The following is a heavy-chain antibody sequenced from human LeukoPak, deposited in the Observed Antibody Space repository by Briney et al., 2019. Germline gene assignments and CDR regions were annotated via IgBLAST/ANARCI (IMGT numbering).Heavy chain of an antibody. CDR1: GFTFSSYW. J-gene: IGHJ4*02. CDR3: ARDMRYCSSTSCYSPIDY. V-gene: IGHV4-34*01. D-gene: IGHD2-2*01. Sequence: GSLRLSCAASGFTFSSYWMSWVRQPPGKGLEWIGEINHSGSTNYNPSLKSRVTISVDTSKNQFSLKLSSVTAADTAVYYCARDMRYCSSTSCYSPIDYWGQGTLVTVSS. CDR2: INHSGST.